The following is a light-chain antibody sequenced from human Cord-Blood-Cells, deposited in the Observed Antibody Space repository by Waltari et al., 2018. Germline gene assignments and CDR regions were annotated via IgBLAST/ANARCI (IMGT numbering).Light chain of an antibody. CDR1: SSDVGSYNR. CDR3: SSYTSSSTWV. V-gene: IGLV2-18*02. J-gene: IGLJ3*02. Sequence: QSALTQPPSVSGSPGQSVTISCTGTSSDVGSYNRVSWYQQPPGTAPKLMICEVSKRPSGVPDRFSGSKSGNTASLTISGLQAEDEADYYCSSYTSSSTWVFGGGTKLTVL. CDR2: EVS.